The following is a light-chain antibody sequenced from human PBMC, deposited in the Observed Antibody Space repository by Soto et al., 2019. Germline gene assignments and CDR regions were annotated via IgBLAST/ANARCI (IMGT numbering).Light chain of an antibody. CDR3: KQYNNWPLT. Sequence: EIVMTQSPATLSVSPGERATLSCRASQSVSSNLAWYQQKPGQAPRLLIYGASTRATGIPARFSGSGSGTEFTLTISSLQYEDFAVYYCKQYNNWPLTFGTGTKVDIK. J-gene: IGKJ3*01. CDR2: GAS. CDR1: QSVSSN. V-gene: IGKV3-15*01.